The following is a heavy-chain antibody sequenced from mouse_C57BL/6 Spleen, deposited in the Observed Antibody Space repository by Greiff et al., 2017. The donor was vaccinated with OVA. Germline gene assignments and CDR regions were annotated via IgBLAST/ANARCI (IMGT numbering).Heavy chain of an antibody. CDR1: GFNIKDDY. CDR3: TTTGYYFGY. V-gene: IGHV14-4*01. CDR2: IDPENGDT. Sequence: VQLQQSGAELVRPGASVKLSCTASGFNIKDDYMHWVKQRPEQGLEWIGWIDPENGDTEYASKFQGKATITADTSSNTAYLQLSSLTSEDTAVYCCTTTGYYFGYWGQGTTLTVST. J-gene: IGHJ2*01.